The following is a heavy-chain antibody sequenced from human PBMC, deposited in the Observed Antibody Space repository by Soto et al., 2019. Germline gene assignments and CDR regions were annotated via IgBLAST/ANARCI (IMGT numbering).Heavy chain of an antibody. D-gene: IGHD3-22*01. V-gene: IGHV1-2*02. Sequence: ASVKVSCKASGYSLGGNYIHWVRQTPGQGLEWMGWINPNSSGTVYAQKFQGRVTMTRDTSLTTAYMQLNRLTSDDSAVYYCARDLIVDGPDNYAMDVWGQGTTVTVSS. CDR3: ARDLIVDGPDNYAMDV. CDR1: GYSLGGNY. CDR2: INPNSSGT. J-gene: IGHJ6*02.